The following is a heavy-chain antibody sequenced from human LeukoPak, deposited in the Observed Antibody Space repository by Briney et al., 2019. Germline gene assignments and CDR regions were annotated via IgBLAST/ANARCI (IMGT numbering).Heavy chain of an antibody. J-gene: IGHJ4*02. V-gene: IGHV3-23*01. D-gene: IGHD1-26*01. Sequence: GGSLRLSCAVSGFTFTSYSMNWVRQAPGKGLEWVSTISGGGGSTYYADSVKGRFTISRDNSKHTLYLQVNSLRAEDTAVYYCAKGGKWDVTPFDYWGEGTLVTVSS. CDR1: GFTFTSYS. CDR2: ISGGGGST. CDR3: AKGGKWDVTPFDY.